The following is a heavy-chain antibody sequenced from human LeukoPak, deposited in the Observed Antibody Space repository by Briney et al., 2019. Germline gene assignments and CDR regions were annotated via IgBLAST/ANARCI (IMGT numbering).Heavy chain of an antibody. CDR1: GFTFSSYW. V-gene: IGHV3-74*01. Sequence: GGSLRLSCAASGFTFSSYWMHWVRQAPGKGLVWVSRINSDGSSTSYADSVKGRFTISRDNAKNTLYLQMNSLRAEDTAVCYCARDTYGDYDAFDIWGQGTMVTVSS. J-gene: IGHJ3*02. CDR3: ARDTYGDYDAFDI. CDR2: INSDGSST. D-gene: IGHD4-17*01.